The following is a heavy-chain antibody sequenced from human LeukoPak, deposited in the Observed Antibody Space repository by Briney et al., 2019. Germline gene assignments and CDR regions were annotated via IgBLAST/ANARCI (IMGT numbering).Heavy chain of an antibody. CDR3: ARDINSYYDFWSGNSNWFDP. CDR2: ISSSSSYI. V-gene: IGHV3-21*01. CDR1: GFTFSSYS. D-gene: IGHD3-3*01. Sequence: GGSLRLSCAASGFTFSSYSMNWVRQAPGKGLEWVSSISSSSSYIYYADSVKGRFTISRDNAKNSLYLQMNSLRAEDTAVYYCARDINSYYDFWSGNSNWFDPWGEGTLVTVS. J-gene: IGHJ5*02.